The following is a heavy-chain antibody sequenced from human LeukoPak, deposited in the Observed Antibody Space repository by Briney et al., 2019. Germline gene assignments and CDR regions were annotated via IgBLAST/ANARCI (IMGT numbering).Heavy chain of an antibody. D-gene: IGHD3-10*01. CDR3: ARWGSGSYLRPLDY. CDR2: IKQDGSEK. CDR1: GFTFSSYW. V-gene: IGHV3-7*01. Sequence: GGSLRLSCAASGFTFSSYWMSWVRQAPGKGLEWVANIKQDGSEKYYVDSVKGRFTISRDNAKSSLYLQMNSLRAEDTAVYYCARWGSGSYLRPLDYWGQEPWSPSPQ. J-gene: IGHJ4*01.